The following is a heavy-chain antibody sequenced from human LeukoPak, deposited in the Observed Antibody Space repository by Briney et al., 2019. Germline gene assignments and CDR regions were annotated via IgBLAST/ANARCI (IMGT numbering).Heavy chain of an antibody. Sequence: SVKVSCKASGGTFSSYAISWVRQAPGQALEWMGGIIPIFGTANYAQKFQGRVTITADKSTSTAYMELSSLRSEDTAVYYCAGNTYYYGSGSHLDYWGQGTLVTVSS. CDR3: AGNTYYYGSGSHLDY. CDR2: IIPIFGTA. V-gene: IGHV1-69*06. J-gene: IGHJ4*02. D-gene: IGHD3-10*01. CDR1: GGTFSSYA.